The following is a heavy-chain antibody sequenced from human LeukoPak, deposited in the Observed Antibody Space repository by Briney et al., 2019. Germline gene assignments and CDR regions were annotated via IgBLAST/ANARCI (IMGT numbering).Heavy chain of an antibody. Sequence: ASAKVSCKASGYTFTSYGISWVRQAPGQGLEWMGWISAYNGNANYAQKLQGRVTMTTDTSTSTAYMELRSLRSDDTAVYYCARVYPIGGSERGDYWGQGTLVTVSS. J-gene: IGHJ4*02. CDR1: GYTFTSYG. V-gene: IGHV1-18*01. D-gene: IGHD3-10*01. CDR2: ISAYNGNA. CDR3: ARVYPIGGSERGDY.